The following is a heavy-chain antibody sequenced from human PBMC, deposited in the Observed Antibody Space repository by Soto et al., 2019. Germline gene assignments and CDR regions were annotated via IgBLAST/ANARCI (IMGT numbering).Heavy chain of an antibody. V-gene: IGHV1-69*01. CDR1: GGTFSSYA. J-gene: IGHJ4*02. Sequence: QVQLVQSGAEVKKPGSSVNVSCKASGGTFSSYAISWVRQAPGQGLEWMGGIIPIFGTANYAQKFQGRVTITADESTSTAYMELSSLRSEDTAVYYCARPPPKGRNWNYAVLDYWGQGTLVTVSS. CDR2: IIPIFGTA. CDR3: ARPPPKGRNWNYAVLDY. D-gene: IGHD1-7*01.